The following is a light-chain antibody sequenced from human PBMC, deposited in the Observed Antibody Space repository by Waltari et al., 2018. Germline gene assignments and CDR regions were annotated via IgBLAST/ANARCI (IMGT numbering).Light chain of an antibody. CDR2: EVS. CDR1: SSDVGGYNY. CDR3: SSYTSSSTLRV. Sequence: QSALTQPASVSGSPGQSITISCTGTSSDVGGYNYVSWYQQHPDKAPNLMIYEVSNRPSGVSNRFSGSKSGNTASLTISGLQAEDEADYYCSSYTSSSTLRVFGGGTKLTVL. V-gene: IGLV2-14*01. J-gene: IGLJ3*02.